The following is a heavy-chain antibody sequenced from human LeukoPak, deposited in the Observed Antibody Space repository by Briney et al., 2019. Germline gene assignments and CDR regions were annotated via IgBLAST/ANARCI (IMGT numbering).Heavy chain of an antibody. Sequence: GGSLRLSCVASGFTFSSYAMSWVRQAPGKGLEWVSAINGIGGSTYYADSVKSRFTISRDNSKNTLYLQMNSLRAEDTAVYYCAKENWNYVVDYWGQGTLVTVSS. D-gene: IGHD1-7*01. V-gene: IGHV3-23*01. CDR1: GFTFSSYA. CDR3: AKENWNYVVDY. CDR2: INGIGGST. J-gene: IGHJ4*02.